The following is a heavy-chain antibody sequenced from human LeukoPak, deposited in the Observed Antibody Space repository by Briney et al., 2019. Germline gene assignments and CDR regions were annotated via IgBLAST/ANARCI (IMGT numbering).Heavy chain of an antibody. Sequence: GGSLRLSCAASGFTVSSNYMSWVRQAPGKGLEWVSVIYSGGSTYYADSVKGRFTIPRDNSKNTLYLQMNSLRAEDTAVYYCARAYGGNDNWFDPWGQGTLVTVSS. D-gene: IGHD4-23*01. CDR1: GFTVSSNY. CDR3: ARAYGGNDNWFDP. CDR2: IYSGGST. J-gene: IGHJ5*02. V-gene: IGHV3-53*01.